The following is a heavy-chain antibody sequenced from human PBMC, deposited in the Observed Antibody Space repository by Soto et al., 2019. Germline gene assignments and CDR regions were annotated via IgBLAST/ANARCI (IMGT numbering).Heavy chain of an antibody. V-gene: IGHV4-39*01. D-gene: IGHD6-25*01. CDR1: GGSISSSSYY. J-gene: IGHJ3*02. CDR2: IYYSGST. Sequence: QLQLQESGPGLVKPSETLSLTCTVSGGSISSSSYYWGWIRQPPGKGLEWIGSIYYSGSTYYNPSLKRRVTISVDTSKNQFSLKVSSVTAADTAVYYCASRIAADDYAFDIWGQGTMVTVSS. CDR3: ASRIAADDYAFDI.